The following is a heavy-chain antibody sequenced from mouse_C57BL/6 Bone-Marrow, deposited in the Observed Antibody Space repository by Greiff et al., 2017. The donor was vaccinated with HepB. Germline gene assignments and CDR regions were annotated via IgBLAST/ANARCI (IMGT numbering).Heavy chain of an antibody. D-gene: IGHD1-1*01. V-gene: IGHV14-4*01. CDR1: GFNIKDDY. CDR3: TSYYGSSY. Sequence: EVKLMESGAELVRPGASVKLSCTASGFNIKDDYMHWVKQRPEQGLEWIGWIDPENGDTEYASKFQGKATITADTSSNTAYLQLSSLTSEDTAVYYCTSYYGSSYWGQGTLVTVSA. J-gene: IGHJ3*01. CDR2: IDPENGDT.